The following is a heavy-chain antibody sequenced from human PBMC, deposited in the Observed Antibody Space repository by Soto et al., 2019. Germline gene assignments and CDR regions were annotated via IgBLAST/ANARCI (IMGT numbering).Heavy chain of an antibody. Sequence: GSLRLSCAASGFTFSSYGMHWVRQAPGKGLEWVAVISYDGSNKYYADSVKGRFTISRDNSKNTLYLQMNSLRAEDTAVYYCAKDHTSYDSSGYYNHWGQGTLVTVSS. CDR1: GFTFSSYG. J-gene: IGHJ5*02. V-gene: IGHV3-30*18. D-gene: IGHD3-22*01. CDR2: ISYDGSNK. CDR3: AKDHTSYDSSGYYNH.